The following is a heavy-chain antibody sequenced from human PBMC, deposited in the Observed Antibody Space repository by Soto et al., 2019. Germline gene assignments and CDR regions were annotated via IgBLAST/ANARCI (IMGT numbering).Heavy chain of an antibody. CDR3: ARDPEGMDV. Sequence: SETLSLTCTVSGGSVSSGSYYWSWIRQPPGKGLEWIGYIYYSGSTNYNPSLKSRVTISVDTSKNQFSLKLSSVTAADTAVYYCARDPEGMDVWGQGTTVTVSS. J-gene: IGHJ6*02. V-gene: IGHV4-61*01. CDR2: IYYSGST. CDR1: GGSVSSGSYY.